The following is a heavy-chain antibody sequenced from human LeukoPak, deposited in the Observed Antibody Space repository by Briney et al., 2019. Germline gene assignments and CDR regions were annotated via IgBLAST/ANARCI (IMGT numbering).Heavy chain of an antibody. CDR3: ARQIYGDLYYFDP. Sequence: SETPTLTCTVSGGSISSGDYYWSWIRQPPGKGLEWIGYIYYSGSSYYIPSLKSRVTMSVDTSKNQFSLRLSSVTAADTAVYYCARQIYGDLYYFDPWAQGTLITVSS. J-gene: IGHJ4*02. V-gene: IGHV4-30-4*01. CDR2: IYYSGSS. CDR1: GGSISSGDYY. D-gene: IGHD4-17*01.